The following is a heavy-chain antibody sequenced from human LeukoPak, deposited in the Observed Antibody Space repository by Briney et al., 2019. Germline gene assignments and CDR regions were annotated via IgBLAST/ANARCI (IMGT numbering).Heavy chain of an antibody. D-gene: IGHD4-17*01. J-gene: IGHJ4*02. CDR3: ARDDYGDFRY. V-gene: IGHV3-30*03. CDR2: ISYDGSNK. CDR1: GFTFSSYD. Sequence: GGSLRLSCAASGFTFSSYDMHWVRQAPGKGLEWVALISYDGSNKDYADSVKGRFTISRDNAKNSLYLQMNSLRAEDTAVYYCARDDYGDFRYWGQGTLVTVSS.